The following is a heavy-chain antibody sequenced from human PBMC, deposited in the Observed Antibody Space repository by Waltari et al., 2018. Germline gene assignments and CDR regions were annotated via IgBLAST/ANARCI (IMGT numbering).Heavy chain of an antibody. CDR3: AREDAVVPAATGFDP. D-gene: IGHD2-2*01. CDR2: IYYSGST. J-gene: IGHJ5*02. Sequence: QVQLQESGPGLVKPSETLSLTCTVPGGSISSYYWSWIRQPPGKGLEWIGYIYYSGSTNYNPSLKSRVTISVDTSKNQFSLKLSSVTAADTAVYYCAREDAVVPAATGFDPWGQGTLVTVSS. V-gene: IGHV4-59*01. CDR1: GGSISSYY.